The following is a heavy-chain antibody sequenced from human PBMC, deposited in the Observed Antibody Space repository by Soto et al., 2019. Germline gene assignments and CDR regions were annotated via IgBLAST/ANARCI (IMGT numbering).Heavy chain of an antibody. CDR1: GGTFSSYA. J-gene: IGHJ6*02. V-gene: IGHV1-69*06. D-gene: IGHD2-2*02. Sequence: SVKVSCKASGGTFSSYAISWVRQAPGQGLEWMGGIIPIFGTANYAQKFQGRVTITADKSTSTAYMELSNLRSEDTAVYYCARLIGYCSSTSCYTKIAARSIGMDVWGQGTTVTVSS. CDR3: ARLIGYCSSTSCYTKIAARSIGMDV. CDR2: IIPIFGTA.